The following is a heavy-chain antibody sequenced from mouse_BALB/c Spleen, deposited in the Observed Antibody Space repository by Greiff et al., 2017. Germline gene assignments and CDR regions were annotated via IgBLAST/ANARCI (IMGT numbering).Heavy chain of an antibody. CDR2: ISYDGSN. Sequence: VQLQPSGPGLVKPSQSLSLTCPVTGYPISSGYYWHWIRQFPGNTLEWLGYISYDGSNNYNPSLKNRISITRDTSQNQFFLKLNSVTTEDTATYYCAREGPNGDYWGQGTTLTVAS. J-gene: IGHJ2*01. V-gene: IGHV3-6*02. CDR3: AREGPNGDY. CDR1: GYPISSGYY.